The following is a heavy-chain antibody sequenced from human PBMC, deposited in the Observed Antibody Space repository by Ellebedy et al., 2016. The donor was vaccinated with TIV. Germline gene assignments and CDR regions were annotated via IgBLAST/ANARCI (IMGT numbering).Heavy chain of an antibody. CDR2: ISANGGTT. V-gene: IGHV3-23*01. J-gene: IGHJ5*02. D-gene: IGHD3-9*01. CDR1: GFTFSTYP. Sequence: GESLKISCAASGFTFSTYPMNWVRQAPGKGLEWVSIISANGGTTYYADSVKGRFTISRDNSKNTLFLQMSSLRAEDTAVYYCARDDWGPAGPWGQGTLVTVSS. CDR3: ARDDWGPAGP.